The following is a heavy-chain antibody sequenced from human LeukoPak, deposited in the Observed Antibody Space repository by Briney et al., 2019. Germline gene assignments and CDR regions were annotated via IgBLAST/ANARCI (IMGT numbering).Heavy chain of an antibody. CDR3: AREGYRGGGFDF. V-gene: IGHV4-34*01. J-gene: IGHJ4*02. Sequence: SETLSLTCAVYGGSFSGYHWSWIRQPPGKGLEWIGEINHSESTNYDPSLKSRVTISVDRSKNQFSLKLSSVTAADTAVYYCAREGYRGGGFDFWGQGTLVTVSS. CDR2: INHSEST. CDR1: GGSFSGYH. D-gene: IGHD5-12*01.